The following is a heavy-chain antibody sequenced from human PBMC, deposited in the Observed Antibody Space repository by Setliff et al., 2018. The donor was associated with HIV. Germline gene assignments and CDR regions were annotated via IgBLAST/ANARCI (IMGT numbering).Heavy chain of an antibody. Sequence: SETLSLTCAVYGGSFSDYYWSWIRQPPGKGLEWIGEIYHSGSTIYNPSLKSRVTISVDTSKNQFSLKLSSVTAADTAVYYCARRSGWSLDYWGQGTLVTVSS. D-gene: IGHD6-19*01. CDR2: IYHSGST. V-gene: IGHV4-34*01. CDR3: ARRSGWSLDY. J-gene: IGHJ4*02. CDR1: GGSFSDYY.